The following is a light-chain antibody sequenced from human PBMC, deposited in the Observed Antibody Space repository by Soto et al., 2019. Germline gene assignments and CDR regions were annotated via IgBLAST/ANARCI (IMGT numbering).Light chain of an antibody. Sequence: QSVLTQSPSVSGAPGQRVTISCTGSSSNIGPGYDVHWYQQLPGTAPKLLIYANKNRPAGVPDRFSASKSGTSASLAITGLQAEDEADYYCQSYDTSPSGYVFGGGTKLTVL. J-gene: IGLJ2*01. CDR3: QSYDTSPSGYV. CDR2: ANK. CDR1: SSNIGPGYD. V-gene: IGLV1-40*01.